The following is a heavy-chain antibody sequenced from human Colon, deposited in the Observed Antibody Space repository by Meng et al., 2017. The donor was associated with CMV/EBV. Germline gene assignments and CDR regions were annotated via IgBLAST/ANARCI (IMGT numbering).Heavy chain of an antibody. Sequence: ASVKVSCKASGYTFTSYAMNWVRQAPGQGLEWMGWINTNTGNPTYAQGFTGRFVFSLDTSVSTAYLQICSLKAEDTAVYYCARDTHQTGDFWGGLEIFYYYGMDVWGQGTTVTVSS. J-gene: IGHJ6*02. CDR1: GYTFTSYA. CDR2: INTNTGNP. V-gene: IGHV7-4-1*01. CDR3: ARDTHQTGDFWGGLEIFYYYGMDV. D-gene: IGHD3-3*01.